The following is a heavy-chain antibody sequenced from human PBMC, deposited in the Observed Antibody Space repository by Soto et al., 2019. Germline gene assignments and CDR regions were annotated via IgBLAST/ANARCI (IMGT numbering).Heavy chain of an antibody. CDR1: GFTFSSHW. Sequence: GGSLRRSCAASGFTFSSHWMSCVRQAPGKGLEWVANIKPDGSEKWYVDSVKGRFTISRDNSKNTLYLQMNSLRAEDTAVYYCAKDTYYHDSSGYYVFDYWGQGTLVTVSS. V-gene: IGHV3-7*04. D-gene: IGHD3-22*01. J-gene: IGHJ4*02. CDR3: AKDTYYHDSSGYYVFDY. CDR2: IKPDGSEK.